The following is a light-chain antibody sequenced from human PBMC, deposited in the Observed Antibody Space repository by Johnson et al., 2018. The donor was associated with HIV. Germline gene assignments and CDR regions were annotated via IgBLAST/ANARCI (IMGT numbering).Light chain of an antibody. CDR2: DNN. CDR1: SSNIGNNY. Sequence: QSVLTQPPSVSAAPGQKVTISCSGSSSNIGNNYVSWYQQLPGTAPKLLIYDNNKRPSGIPDRFSGSKSGTSATLGITGLLTGDEADYYCGTWDSSRSGYVFVPGTKVTVL. V-gene: IGLV1-51*01. J-gene: IGLJ1*01. CDR3: GTWDSSRSGYV.